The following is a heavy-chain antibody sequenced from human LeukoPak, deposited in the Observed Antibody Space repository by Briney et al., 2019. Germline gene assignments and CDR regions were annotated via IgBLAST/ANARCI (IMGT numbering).Heavy chain of an antibody. J-gene: IGHJ5*02. CDR3: ARDSSLAIDP. CDR2: IYYSGST. D-gene: IGHD1-26*01. V-gene: IGHV4-39*07. Sequence: PGGSLRLSCAASGFTFSRHWMDWVRQAPGKGLEWIGSIYYSGSTYYNPSLKSRVTISVDTSKNQFSLKLSSVTAADTAVYYCARDSSLAIDPWGQGTLVTVSS. CDR1: GFTFSRHW.